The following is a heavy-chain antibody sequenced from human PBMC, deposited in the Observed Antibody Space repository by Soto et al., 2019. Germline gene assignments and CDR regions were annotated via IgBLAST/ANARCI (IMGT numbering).Heavy chain of an antibody. CDR2: ISSSGSTI. V-gene: IGHV3-11*01. D-gene: IGHD2-15*01. CDR3: ARDLRAPEVVAATLYDS. Sequence: QVQLVESGGGLVKPGGSLRLSCAASGFTFSDYYMSWIRQAPGKGLEWVSYISSSGSTIYYADSVKGRFTISRDNDKNSLYLKMNSLRAEDTAVYYCARDLRAPEVVAATLYDSWGQGTLVTVSS. J-gene: IGHJ4*02. CDR1: GFTFSDYY.